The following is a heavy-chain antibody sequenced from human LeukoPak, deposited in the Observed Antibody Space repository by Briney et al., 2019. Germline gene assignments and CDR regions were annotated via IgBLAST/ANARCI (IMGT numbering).Heavy chain of an antibody. J-gene: IGHJ4*02. CDR2: INHSGST. D-gene: IGHD2-2*01. CDR1: GGSFSGYY. V-gene: IGHV4-34*01. CDR3: ARDRVVPAAFDD. Sequence: SETLSLTCAVYGGSFSGYYWSWIRQPPGKGLEWIGEINHSGSTNYNPSLKSRVTMSVDTSKNQFSLKLTSVTAADTAVYYCARDRVVPAAFDDWGQGTLVTVSS.